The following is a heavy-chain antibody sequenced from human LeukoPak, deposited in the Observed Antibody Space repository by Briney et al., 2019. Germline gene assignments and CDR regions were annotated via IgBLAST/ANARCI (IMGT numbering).Heavy chain of an antibody. V-gene: IGHV4-4*07. CDR2: IYTSGST. D-gene: IGHD1/OR15-1a*01. Sequence: PSETLSLTCAVYGGSFSGYYWSWIRQPAGKGLAWIGRIYTSGSTNYNPSLKSRVTISVDTSKNQFSLKLSSVTAADTAVYYCARDEGNKGHAYFDYWGQGTLVTVSS. J-gene: IGHJ4*02. CDR1: GGSFSGYY. CDR3: ARDEGNKGHAYFDY.